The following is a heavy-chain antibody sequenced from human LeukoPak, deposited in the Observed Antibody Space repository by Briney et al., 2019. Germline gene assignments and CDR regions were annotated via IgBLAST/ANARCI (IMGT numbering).Heavy chain of an antibody. CDR2: ISGDGHRT. D-gene: IGHD3-16*01. J-gene: IGHJ4*02. Sequence: GGSLRLSCEASGFSFDDYAMHWVRQAPGKGLQWVCLISGDGHRTYYADSVKGRFTISRDNSKNSLYLQMNSLRTEDTALYYCAKHPRGDEGETGWAGYWGQGTLVTVSS. CDR3: AKHPRGDEGETGWAGY. CDR1: GFSFDDYA. V-gene: IGHV3-43*02.